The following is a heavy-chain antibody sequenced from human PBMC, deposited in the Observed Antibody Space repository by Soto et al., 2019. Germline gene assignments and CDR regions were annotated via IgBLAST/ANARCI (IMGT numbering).Heavy chain of an antibody. V-gene: IGHV1-69*11. Sequence: QVQLVQSGGEVKKPGSSVRVSCKASGGPFSSYAINWVRQAPGQGLEWMGRIIPILRTPNYAQRVQGRVTITADESTSTAYMELSSLRSDDTAVYFCARDISAGTSLYYFDYWGQGTLVTVSS. J-gene: IGHJ4*02. CDR3: ARDISAGTSLYYFDY. CDR2: IIPILRTP. D-gene: IGHD1-1*01. CDR1: GGPFSSYA.